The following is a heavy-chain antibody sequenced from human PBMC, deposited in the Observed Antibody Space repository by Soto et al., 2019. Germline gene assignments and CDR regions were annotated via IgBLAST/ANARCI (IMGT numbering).Heavy chain of an antibody. V-gene: IGHV1-69*13. CDR2: IIPIFGTA. J-gene: IGHJ6*02. D-gene: IGHD2-2*01. CDR1: GGTFSSYA. Sequence: RASVKVSCKASGGTFSSYAISWVRQAPGQGLEWMGGIIPIFGTANYAQKFQGRVTITADESTSTAYMELSSLRSEDTAVYYCARAVVVPAASYYYYGMDVWGQGTTVTVSS. CDR3: ARAVVVPAASYYYYGMDV.